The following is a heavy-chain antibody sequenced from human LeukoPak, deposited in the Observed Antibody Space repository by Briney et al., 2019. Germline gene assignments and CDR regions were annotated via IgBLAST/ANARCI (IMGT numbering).Heavy chain of an antibody. V-gene: IGHV4-61*05. Sequence: SETLSLTCTVSGAPISSNSYYWGWLRQPPGKGLEWIGYIYYSGSTNYNPSLKSRVTISVDTSKNQFSLKLSSVTAADTAVYYCARADLDLFDYWGQGTLVTVSS. J-gene: IGHJ4*02. CDR1: GAPISSNSYY. D-gene: IGHD6-19*01. CDR3: ARADLDLFDY. CDR2: IYYSGST.